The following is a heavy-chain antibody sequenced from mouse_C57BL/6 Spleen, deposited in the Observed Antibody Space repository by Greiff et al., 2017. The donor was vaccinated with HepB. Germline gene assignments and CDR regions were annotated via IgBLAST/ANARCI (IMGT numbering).Heavy chain of an antibody. D-gene: IGHD1-1*01. CDR3: TRGGPLSNWYFDV. J-gene: IGHJ1*03. CDR1: GFTFSSYA. CDR2: ISSGGDYI. V-gene: IGHV5-9-1*02. Sequence: DVQLVESGEGLVKPGGSLKLSCAASGFTFSSYAMSWVRQTPEKRLEWVAYISSGGDYIYYADTVKGRFTISRDNARNTLYLQMSSLKSEDTAMYYCTRGGPLSNWYFDVWGTGTTVTVSS.